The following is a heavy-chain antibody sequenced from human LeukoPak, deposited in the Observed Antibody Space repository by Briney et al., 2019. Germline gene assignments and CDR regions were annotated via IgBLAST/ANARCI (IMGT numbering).Heavy chain of an antibody. V-gene: IGHV4-34*01. CDR2: INHSGST. Sequence: SETLSLTCAVYGGSFSGYYWSWIRQPPGKGLEWIGEINHSGSTNYNPPLKSRVTISVDTSKNQFSLKLSSVTAADTAVYYCARALLGYCTNGVCYNPYYYYYYMDVWGKGTTVTVSS. D-gene: IGHD2-8*01. CDR1: GGSFSGYY. CDR3: ARALLGYCTNGVCYNPYYYYYYMDV. J-gene: IGHJ6*03.